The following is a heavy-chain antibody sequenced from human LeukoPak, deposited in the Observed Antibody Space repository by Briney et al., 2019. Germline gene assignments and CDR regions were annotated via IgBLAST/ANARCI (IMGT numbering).Heavy chain of an antibody. CDR2: ISGSGDNT. J-gene: IGHJ3*02. Sequence: GGSLRLSCAASGFTFSNYAMSWVRQAPGKGLEWVSAISGSGDNTYYADSVKGRFTTSRDNSKNTLYLQMNSLRAEDTAVYYCAKRRIPRRDAAPDAFDIWGQGTMVTVSS. CDR1: GFTFSNYA. V-gene: IGHV3-23*01. D-gene: IGHD6-25*01. CDR3: AKRRIPRRDAAPDAFDI.